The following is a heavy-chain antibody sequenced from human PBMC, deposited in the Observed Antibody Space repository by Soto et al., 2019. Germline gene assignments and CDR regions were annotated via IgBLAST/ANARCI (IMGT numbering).Heavy chain of an antibody. J-gene: IGHJ4*02. CDR2: IYYTGST. CDR3: ATVPPYRTGFGGFDC. V-gene: IGHV4-30-4*08. D-gene: IGHD6-19*01. Sequence: SETLSLTCLVSGGSVSRDNYYWGWIPQSPGKGLEWIGYIYYTGSTYYNPSLKSRVTISVDTSQNQFSLELTSVTAADTAVYFCATVPPYRTGFGGFDCWGQGTLVTVSS. CDR1: GGSVSRDNYY.